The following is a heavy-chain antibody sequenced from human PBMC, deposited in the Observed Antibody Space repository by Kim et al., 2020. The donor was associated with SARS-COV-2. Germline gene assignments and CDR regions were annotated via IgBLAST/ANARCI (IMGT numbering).Heavy chain of an antibody. V-gene: IGHV3-23*01. Sequence: GGSLRLSCAASGFTFSTYVMTWVRQAPGKGLEWVSRISGSGDSSFYADSVTGRFTISRDNSNNTLYLQMSSLRADDTAVYYCAKTKPLGGNTIYYYGLDVWGQGTTVTVS. CDR2: ISGSGDSS. CDR3: AKTKPLGGNTIYYYGLDV. J-gene: IGHJ6*02. D-gene: IGHD2-15*01. CDR1: GFTFSTYV.